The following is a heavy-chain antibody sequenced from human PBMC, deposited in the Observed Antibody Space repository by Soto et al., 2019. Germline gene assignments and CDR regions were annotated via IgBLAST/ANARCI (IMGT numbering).Heavy chain of an antibody. Sequence: SETLSLTCTVSGGSISSYYWSWIRQPPGKGLEWIGYIYYSGSTKYNPSLKSRVTISLDTTKNQFSLKLSSVTAADTAVYYCARTVAAGTVDYWGQGTLVTVSS. V-gene: IGHV4-59*08. CDR1: GGSISSYY. CDR2: IYYSGST. D-gene: IGHD6-13*01. CDR3: ARTVAAGTVDY. J-gene: IGHJ4*02.